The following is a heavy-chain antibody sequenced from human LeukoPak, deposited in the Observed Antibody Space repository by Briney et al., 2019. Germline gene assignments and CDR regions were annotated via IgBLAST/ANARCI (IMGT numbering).Heavy chain of an antibody. V-gene: IGHV4-59*13. CDR2: IYYSGTT. J-gene: IGHJ6*02. CDR3: ARDNWNYGSSMDV. D-gene: IGHD1-7*01. Sequence: PSETLSLTCTVSSDSISSYYWSWIRQPPGKGLEWIGYIYYSGTTKYNPSLKSRVTISIDTSKNQFSLKLSSVTAADTAVYYCARDNWNYGSSMDVWGQGTTVTVSS. CDR1: SDSISSYY.